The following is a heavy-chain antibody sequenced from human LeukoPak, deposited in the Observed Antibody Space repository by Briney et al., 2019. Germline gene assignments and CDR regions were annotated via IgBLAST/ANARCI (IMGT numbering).Heavy chain of an antibody. CDR2: IYYGGST. CDR3: ARHESTDDGIAVAGADEYFQH. J-gene: IGHJ1*01. Sequence: NASETLSLTCTVSGGSISSYYWSWIRQPPGKGLEWIGYIYYGGSTNYNPSLKSRVTISVDTSKNQFSLKLSSVTAADTAVYYCARHESTDDGIAVAGADEYFQHWGQGTLVTVSS. V-gene: IGHV4-59*08. CDR1: GGSISSYY. D-gene: IGHD6-19*01.